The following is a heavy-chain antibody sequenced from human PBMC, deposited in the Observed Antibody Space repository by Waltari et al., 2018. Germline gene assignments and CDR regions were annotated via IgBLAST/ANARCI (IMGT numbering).Heavy chain of an antibody. CDR1: GGTFSSYA. Sequence: QVQLVQSGAEVKKPGSSVKVSCKASGGTFSSYAISWVRQAPGQGLEWMGGIIPIFGTANYAQKFQGRVTITADEYTSTAYMELSSLRSEDTAVYYCASNIVVVIASDYYFDYWGQGTLVTVSS. J-gene: IGHJ4*02. CDR2: IIPIFGTA. V-gene: IGHV1-69*12. D-gene: IGHD2-21*01. CDR3: ASNIVVVIASDYYFDY.